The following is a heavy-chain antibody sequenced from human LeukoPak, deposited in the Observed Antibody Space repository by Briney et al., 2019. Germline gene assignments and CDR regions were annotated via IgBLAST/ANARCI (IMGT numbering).Heavy chain of an antibody. D-gene: IGHD3-10*01. Sequence: GGSLRLSCAASGFTFSSYGMHWVRQAPGKGLEWVAVISYDGSNKYYADSVKGRFTISRDNSKNTLYLQMNSLRAEDTAVYYCAKDKGRGGSYYYGMDVWGQGTTVTVSS. V-gene: IGHV3-30*18. CDR3: AKDKGRGGSYYYGMDV. CDR1: GFTFSSYG. CDR2: ISYDGSNK. J-gene: IGHJ6*02.